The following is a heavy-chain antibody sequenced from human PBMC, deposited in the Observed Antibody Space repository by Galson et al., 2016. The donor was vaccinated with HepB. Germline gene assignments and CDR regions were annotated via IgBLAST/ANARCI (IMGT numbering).Heavy chain of an antibody. V-gene: IGHV4-39*02. D-gene: IGHD2-2*01. Sequence: SETLSLTCSVPGDSISNINYYWAWIRQPPGKGLEWLGSGLHSGSSFYNPSLRSRVSISVDTSNNHFSLKVTSMTAEDTALYYCARLGSVVVVPAFDSWGQGTLVTVSA. CDR1: GDSISNINYY. J-gene: IGHJ4*02. CDR3: ARLGSVVVVPAFDS. CDR2: GLHSGSS.